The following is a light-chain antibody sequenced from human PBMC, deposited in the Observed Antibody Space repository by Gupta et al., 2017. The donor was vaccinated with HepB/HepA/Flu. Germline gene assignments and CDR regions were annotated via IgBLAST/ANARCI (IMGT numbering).Light chain of an antibody. J-gene: IGLJ2*01. CDR2: EVS. Sequence: TISCTGTSSDVGSYNRVSWYQQSPGTAPKLMIYEVSNRPSGVPDRFSGSNSGNPASLTISGLQAEDEADYYCSSYTSSSNVVFGGGTKLTVL. CDR1: SSDVGSYNR. CDR3: SSYTSSSNVV. V-gene: IGLV2-18*02.